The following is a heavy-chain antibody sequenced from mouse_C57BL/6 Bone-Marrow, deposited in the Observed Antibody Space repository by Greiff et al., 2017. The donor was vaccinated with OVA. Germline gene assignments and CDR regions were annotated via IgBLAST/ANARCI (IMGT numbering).Heavy chain of an antibody. CDR1: GYTFTSYW. CDR3: ARDAMDY. CDR2: IDPSDSYT. V-gene: IGHV1-50*01. J-gene: IGHJ4*01. Sequence: VQLQQPRAELVKPGASVKLSCKASGYTFTSYWMQWVKQRPGQGLEWIGEIDPSDSYTNYNQKFKGKATLTVDTSSSTAYMQLSSLTSEDSAVYYCARDAMDYWGQGTSVTVSS.